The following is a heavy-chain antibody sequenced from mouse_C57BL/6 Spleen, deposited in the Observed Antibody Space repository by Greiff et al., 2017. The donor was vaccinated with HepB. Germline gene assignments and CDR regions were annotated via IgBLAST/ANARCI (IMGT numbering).Heavy chain of an antibody. V-gene: IGHV5-9*01. CDR2: ISGGGGNT. D-gene: IGHD2-5*01. CDR1: GFTFSSYT. CDR3: ARHGYYSNYGYAMDY. Sequence: EVKLEESGGGLVKPGGSLKLSCAASGFTFSSYTMSWVRQTPEKRLEWVATISGGGGNTYYPDSVKGRFTISRDNAKNTLYLQMSSLRSEDTALYYCARHGYYSNYGYAMDYWGQGTSVTVSS. J-gene: IGHJ4*01.